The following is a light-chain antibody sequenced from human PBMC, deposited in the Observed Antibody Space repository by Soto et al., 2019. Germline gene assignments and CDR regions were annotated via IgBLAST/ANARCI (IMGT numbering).Light chain of an antibody. CDR1: QSISSY. CDR3: QQRSNGPRT. CDR2: DAS. J-gene: IGKJ3*01. Sequence: EIVLTQSPATLSLSPGERATLSCRASQSISSYLAWYQQKPGQAPRLLIYDASNRATGIPARFIGSGSGTDFTLTITSLEPEDFAVYDSQQRSNGPRTVGPGTKVDIK. V-gene: IGKV3-11*01.